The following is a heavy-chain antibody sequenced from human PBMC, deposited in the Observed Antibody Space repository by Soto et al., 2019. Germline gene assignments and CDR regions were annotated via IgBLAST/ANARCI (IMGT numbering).Heavy chain of an antibody. D-gene: IGHD2-15*01. CDR1: GGSISSSSYY. Sequence: SETLSLTCTVSGGSISSSSYYWGWIRQPPGKGLEWIGSIYYSGSTYYNPSLKSRVTISVDTSKNQFSLKLSSVTAADTAVYYCASPEGYCSGGSCYTGHWGQGTLVTSPQ. CDR2: IYYSGST. CDR3: ASPEGYCSGGSCYTGH. J-gene: IGHJ4*02. V-gene: IGHV4-39*01.